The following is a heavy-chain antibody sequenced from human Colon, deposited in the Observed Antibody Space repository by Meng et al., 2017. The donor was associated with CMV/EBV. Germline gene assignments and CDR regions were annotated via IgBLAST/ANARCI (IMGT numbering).Heavy chain of an antibody. J-gene: IGHJ5*02. D-gene: IGHD2-2*01. CDR2: ISDTGSST. CDR1: GFTISHYE. CDR3: VKPPHRIVLVTGATNWLDP. V-gene: IGHV3-48*03. Sequence: GESLKISCVVSGFTISHYEMNWVRQAPGEGLEWVSRISDTGSSTHYADSVKRRFSICRDNVMNTLFLQMNRLSAEDTAVYYCVKPPHRIVLVTGATNWLDPWGQGTLVTVSS.